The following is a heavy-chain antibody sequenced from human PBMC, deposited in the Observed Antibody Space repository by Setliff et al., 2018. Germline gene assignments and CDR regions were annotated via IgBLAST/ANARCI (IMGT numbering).Heavy chain of an antibody. CDR1: GFTFSSYW. CDR3: ATSTITTYYFDY. J-gene: IGHJ4*01. D-gene: IGHD4-4*01. CDR2: INTDGSST. Sequence: GGSLRLSCAASGFTFSSYWMHWVRQVPGKGLVWVSHINTDGSSTSYADSVKGRFTVSRDNAKNSLYLQMNSLGDEDTAVYYCATSTITTYYFDYWGHGTLVTVSS. V-gene: IGHV3-74*01.